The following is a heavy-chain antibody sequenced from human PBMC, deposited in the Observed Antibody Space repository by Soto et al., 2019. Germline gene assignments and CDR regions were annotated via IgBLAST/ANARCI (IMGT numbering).Heavy chain of an antibody. CDR1: GGSISIYY. CDR2: IYYSGST. J-gene: IGHJ5*02. Sequence: PSGTLSLTCTVSGGSISIYYWSWIRQPPGKGLEWIGYIYYSGSTYYNPSLKSLVTISVDTSKNQFYLKLSSVTAADTAVYYCARDGPLDDSSGKRYNWFDPWGQGTLVTVSS. V-gene: IGHV4-59*12. D-gene: IGHD3-22*01. CDR3: ARDGPLDDSSGKRYNWFDP.